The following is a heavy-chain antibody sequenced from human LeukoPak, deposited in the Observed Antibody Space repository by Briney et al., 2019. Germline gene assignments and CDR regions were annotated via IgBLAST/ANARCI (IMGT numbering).Heavy chain of an antibody. V-gene: IGHV1-18*04. D-gene: IGHD3-10*01. CDR1: GYTFTSYG. Sequence: ASVKVSCKASGYTFTSYGISWVRQAPGQGLERMGWTSAYNGNTNYAQKLQGRVTMTTDTSTSTAYMELRSLRSDDTAVYYCARDPTQYYYGSGSYPDYWGQGTLVTVSS. CDR3: ARDPTQYYYGSGSYPDY. J-gene: IGHJ4*02. CDR2: TSAYNGNT.